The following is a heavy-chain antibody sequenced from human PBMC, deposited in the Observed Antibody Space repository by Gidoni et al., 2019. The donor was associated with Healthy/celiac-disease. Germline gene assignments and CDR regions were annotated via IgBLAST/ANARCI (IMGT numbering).Heavy chain of an antibody. CDR2: IYSSGST. CDR1: GGAISSSSYY. J-gene: IGHJ4*02. CDR3: ARHHTGDYGDYCFDF. D-gene: IGHD4-17*01. V-gene: IGHV4-39*01. Sequence: LQLQESVPGLVKPSEHSSLTCTGSGGAISSSSYYWGWNRQPPGKGLEWIGSIYSSGSTYYNPSLKSRVTISVDTSKNQFSLKLSTVPAADTAVYYCARHHTGDYGDYCFDFWGQGTLVTVSS.